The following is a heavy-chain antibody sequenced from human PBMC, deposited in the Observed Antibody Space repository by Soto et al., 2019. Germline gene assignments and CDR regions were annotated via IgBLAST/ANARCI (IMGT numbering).Heavy chain of an antibody. CDR2: INAGNGNT. D-gene: IGHD6-19*01. CDR1: GYTLTSYA. V-gene: IGHV1-3*01. Sequence: ASVKVSCKASGYTLTSYAMHWVRHSPGQRLEWMGWINAGNGNTKYSQKFQGRVTITRDTSASTAYKELSSLRSEDTAVYYCARDRTQLWREQWLARFDPWGQGNLVTVT. J-gene: IGHJ5*02. CDR3: ARDRTQLWREQWLARFDP.